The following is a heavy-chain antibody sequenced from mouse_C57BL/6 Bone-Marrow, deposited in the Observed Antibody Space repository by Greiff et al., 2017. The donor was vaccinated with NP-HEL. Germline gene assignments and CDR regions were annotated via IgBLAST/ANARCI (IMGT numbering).Heavy chain of an antibody. CDR2: IWTGGGT. D-gene: IGHD1-1*01. J-gene: IGHJ4*01. Sequence: VKLMESGPGLVAPSQSLSITCTVSGFSLTSYAISWVRQPPGKGLEWLGVIWTGGGTNYNSALKSRLSISKDNSTSQVFLKMNSLQTEDTARYYCARNPITTVVEGYAMDYWGQGTSVTVSS. V-gene: IGHV2-9-1*01. CDR3: ARNPITTVVEGYAMDY. CDR1: GFSLTSYA.